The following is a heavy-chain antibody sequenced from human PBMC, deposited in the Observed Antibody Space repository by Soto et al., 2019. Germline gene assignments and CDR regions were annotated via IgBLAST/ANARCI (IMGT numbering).Heavy chain of an antibody. J-gene: IGHJ4*02. CDR1: GGSFSGYY. CDR3: ARLPRSGSYTKSFDY. D-gene: IGHD1-26*01. Sequence: TLSLTCAVYGGSFSGYYWSWIRQPPGKGLEWIGEINHSGSTNYNPSLKSRVTISVDTSKNQFSLKLSSVTAADTAVYYCARLPRSGSYTKSFDYWGQGTLVTVSS. V-gene: IGHV4-34*01. CDR2: INHSGST.